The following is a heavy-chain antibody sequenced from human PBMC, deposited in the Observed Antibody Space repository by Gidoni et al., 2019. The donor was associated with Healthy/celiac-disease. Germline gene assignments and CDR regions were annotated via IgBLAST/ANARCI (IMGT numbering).Heavy chain of an antibody. CDR3: ARDSGYSYGYDAFDI. CDR2: IDPRDSYT. Sequence: EVQLVQSGAAVKKPGESLRISCKGSGYSFTSYWISWVRQMPGKGLEWMGRIDPRDSYTNYSPSFQGHVTISADKSISTAYLQWSSLKASDTAMYYCARDSGYSYGYDAFDIWGQGTMVTVSS. CDR1: GYSFTSYW. V-gene: IGHV5-10-1*03. D-gene: IGHD5-18*01. J-gene: IGHJ3*02.